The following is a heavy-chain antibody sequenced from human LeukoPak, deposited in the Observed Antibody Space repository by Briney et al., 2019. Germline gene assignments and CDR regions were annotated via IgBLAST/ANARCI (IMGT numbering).Heavy chain of an antibody. D-gene: IGHD4-17*01. CDR2: IYYSGST. CDR1: GGSIGSYY. Sequence: SETLSLTCTVSGGSIGSYYWSWIRQPPGKGLEWIGYIYYSGSTDYNPSLKSRVTISVATSKNQFSLRLTSVTAADTAVYYCARHTVATGYYFDFWGQGALVTVSS. CDR3: ARHTVATGYYFDF. V-gene: IGHV4-59*08. J-gene: IGHJ4*02.